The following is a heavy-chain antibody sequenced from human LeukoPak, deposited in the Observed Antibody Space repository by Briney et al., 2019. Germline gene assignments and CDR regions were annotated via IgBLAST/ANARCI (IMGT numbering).Heavy chain of an antibody. J-gene: IGHJ6*03. Sequence: SVKVSCKASGGTFSSYAISWVRQAPGQGLEWMGGIIPIFGTANYAQKFQGRVTITTDESTSTAYMELSSLRSEDTAVYYCASQAIDYDILTGYKNYYYYMDVWGKGTTVTVSS. D-gene: IGHD3-9*01. CDR3: ASQAIDYDILTGYKNYYYYMDV. CDR1: GGTFSSYA. CDR2: IIPIFGTA. V-gene: IGHV1-69*05.